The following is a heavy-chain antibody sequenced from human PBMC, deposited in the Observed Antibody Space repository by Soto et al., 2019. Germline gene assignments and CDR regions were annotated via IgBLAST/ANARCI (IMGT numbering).Heavy chain of an antibody. CDR2: INWNGGST. D-gene: IGHD3-3*01. V-gene: IGHV3-20*04. J-gene: IGHJ5*02. Sequence: AGGCLRLSCAASGFIFDGYGMSWVRQAPGKGLEWVSGINWNGGSTGYADSVKGRFTISRDNAKNSLYLQMNSLRAEDTALYYCARVGKYDFWSGYYESWFDPWGQRTLVTVSS. CDR3: ARVGKYDFWSGYYESWFDP. CDR1: GFIFDGYG.